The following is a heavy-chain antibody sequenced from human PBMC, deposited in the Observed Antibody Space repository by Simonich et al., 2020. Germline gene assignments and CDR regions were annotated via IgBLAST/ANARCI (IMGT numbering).Heavy chain of an antibody. CDR2: ISYDGSNK. CDR1: GFTFSSFA. D-gene: IGHD2-15*01. Sequence: QVQLVESGGGVVQPGRSLRLSCAASGFTFSSFAMHWVRQAPGKGVGWVEVISYDGSNKYYADSVKGRFTISRDNSKNTLYLQMNILRAEDTAVYYCARDDPLLDAFDIWGQGTMVTVSS. J-gene: IGHJ3*02. V-gene: IGHV3-30*07. CDR3: ARDDPLLDAFDI.